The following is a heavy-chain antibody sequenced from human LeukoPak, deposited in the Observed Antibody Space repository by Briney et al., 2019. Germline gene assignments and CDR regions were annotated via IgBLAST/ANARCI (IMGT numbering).Heavy chain of an antibody. D-gene: IGHD5-24*01. CDR1: GYTFTSYY. J-gene: IGHJ6*02. Sequence: ASVKVSCKASGYTFTSYYMHWVRQALGQGLEWMGIINPSGGSTSYAQKFQGRVTMTRDTSTSTVYMELSSLRSEDTAVYYCARVRWLQRYYYYGMDVWGQGTTVTVSS. CDR2: INPSGGST. V-gene: IGHV1-46*01. CDR3: ARVRWLQRYYYYGMDV.